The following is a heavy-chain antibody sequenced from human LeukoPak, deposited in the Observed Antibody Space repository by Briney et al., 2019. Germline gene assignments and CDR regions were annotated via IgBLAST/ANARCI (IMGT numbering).Heavy chain of an antibody. V-gene: IGHV3-21*04. J-gene: IGHJ4*02. D-gene: IGHD2-21*01. CDR1: GFTFSSYS. CDR2: ISSSSSYI. Sequence: PGGSLRLSCAASGFTFSSYSMNWVRQAPGKGLEWVSSISSSSSYIYYADSVKGRFTISRDNAKNSLYLQMNSLRAEDTAVYFCAKQAGWGGYFYFLPFDFWGRGTLVTVSS. CDR3: AKQAGWGGYFYFLPFDF.